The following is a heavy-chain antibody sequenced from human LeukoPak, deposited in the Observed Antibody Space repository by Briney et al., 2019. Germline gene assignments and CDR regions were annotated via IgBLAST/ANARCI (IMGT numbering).Heavy chain of an antibody. D-gene: IGHD2-21*02. CDR2: INPSGGST. J-gene: IGHJ4*02. Sequence: EASVKVSCKASGYTFTSYYMHWVRQAPGQGLEWMGIINPSGGSTSYAKKFQGRVTMTRDTSTSTVYMELSSLRSEDTAVYYCAREWLAYCGGDCYSGYFDYWGQGTLVTVSS. V-gene: IGHV1-46*01. CDR1: GYTFTSYY. CDR3: AREWLAYCGGDCYSGYFDY.